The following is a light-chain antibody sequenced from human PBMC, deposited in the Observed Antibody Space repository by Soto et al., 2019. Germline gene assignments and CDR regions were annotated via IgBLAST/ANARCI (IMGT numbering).Light chain of an antibody. Sequence: QSALAQPASVSGSPGQSITISCTGTSSDIGAYNYVSWYQQHPGQAPKLIIFEVSYRPSGVSNRFSGSKSGSTASLTISGLQPDDEADYYCGSYSGRDTVVFGTGTKVTVL. J-gene: IGLJ1*01. V-gene: IGLV2-14*01. CDR2: EVS. CDR3: GSYSGRDTVV. CDR1: SSDIGAYNY.